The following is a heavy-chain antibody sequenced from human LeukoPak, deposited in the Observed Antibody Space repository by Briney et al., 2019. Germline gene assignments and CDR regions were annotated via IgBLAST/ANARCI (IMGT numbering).Heavy chain of an antibody. CDR2: IYPGDSDT. CDR1: GYSFTSYW. Sequence: GESLKISCKGSGYSFTSYWIGWVRQMPGKGLEWMGIIYPGDSDTRYSPSFQSQVTISADKSISTAYLQWSSLKASDTAMYYCARRTIRLGELSSNDAFDIWGQGTMVTVSS. CDR3: ARRTIRLGELSSNDAFDI. V-gene: IGHV5-51*01. D-gene: IGHD3-16*02. J-gene: IGHJ3*02.